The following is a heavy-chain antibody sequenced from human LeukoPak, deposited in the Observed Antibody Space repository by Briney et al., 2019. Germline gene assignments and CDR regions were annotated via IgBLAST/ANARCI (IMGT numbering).Heavy chain of an antibody. V-gene: IGHV1-69*13. CDR3: ARGNIGTRRDGDY. J-gene: IGHJ4*02. CDR1: GGTFSSYA. Sequence: GASVKVSCKASGGTFSSYAISWVRQAPGQGLEWMGGIIPIFGTANYAQKFQGRVTITADESTSTAYMELRSLRSDDTAVYYCARGNIGTRRDGDYWGQGTLITVSS. CDR2: IIPIFGTA. D-gene: IGHD5-24*01.